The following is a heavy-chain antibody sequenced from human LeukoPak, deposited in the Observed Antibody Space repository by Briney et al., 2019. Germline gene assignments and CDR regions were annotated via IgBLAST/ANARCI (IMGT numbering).Heavy chain of an antibody. CDR1: GGSFSSYY. CDR3: ARATRYYFDY. CDR2: IYYSGSA. Sequence: SETLSLTCSVSGGSFSSYYWSWIRQPPGKGLEWIGYIYYSGSANYNPPLKSRVTISVDTSKNQFSLKLGSVTAADTAVYYCARATRYYFDYWGQGTLVTVSS. J-gene: IGHJ4*02. V-gene: IGHV4-59*01.